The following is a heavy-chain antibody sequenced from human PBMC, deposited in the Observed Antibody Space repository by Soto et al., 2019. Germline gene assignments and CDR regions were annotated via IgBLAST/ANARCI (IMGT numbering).Heavy chain of an antibody. D-gene: IGHD1-7*01. Sequence: SETLSLTCTVSGGSISSASYSWRWIRQPPGKGLKWIGYIYYSGSTNYNPSHKTLVTLSVDTSKNQFSLQLSSVTAADAAVYHCGRENLEDGMDVWGRGTTVAVSS. V-gene: IGHV4-61*01. CDR2: IYYSGST. J-gene: IGHJ6*02. CDR1: GGSISSASYS. CDR3: GRENLEDGMDV.